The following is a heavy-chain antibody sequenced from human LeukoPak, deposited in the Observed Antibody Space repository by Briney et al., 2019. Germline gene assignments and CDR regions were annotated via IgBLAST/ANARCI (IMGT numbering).Heavy chain of an antibody. Sequence: SETLFLTCTVSGGSISSSSYYWGWIRQPPGKGLEWIGSIYYSGSTYYNPSLKSRVTISVDTSKNQFSLKLSSVTAADTAVYYCARGNWLQLKDAFDIWGQGTMVTVSS. CDR3: ARGNWLQLKDAFDI. CDR1: GGSISSSSYY. J-gene: IGHJ3*02. D-gene: IGHD5-24*01. CDR2: IYYSGST. V-gene: IGHV4-39*07.